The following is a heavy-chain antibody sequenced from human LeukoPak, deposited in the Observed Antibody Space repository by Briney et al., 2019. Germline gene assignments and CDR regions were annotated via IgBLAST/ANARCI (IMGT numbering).Heavy chain of an antibody. J-gene: IGHJ4*02. V-gene: IGHV3-7*01. CDR2: IKHDGSEI. CDR3: ARFGLVRGVIDY. D-gene: IGHD3-10*01. Sequence: GSLRLSCAASGFTFSNYWMGWVRQAPGKGLEWVANIKHDGSEIYYVDSVKGRFTISRDTAKDSLYLQMNSLRAEDTAVYYCARFGLVRGVIDYWGQGTLVTVSS. CDR1: GFTFSNYW.